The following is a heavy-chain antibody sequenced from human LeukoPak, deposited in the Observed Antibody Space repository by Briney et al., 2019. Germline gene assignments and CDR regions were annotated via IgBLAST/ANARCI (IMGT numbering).Heavy chain of an antibody. CDR1: GFTFSSYG. J-gene: IGHJ6*03. CDR3: ARVVRGVIYYYYYMDV. CDR2: ISSSSSYI. Sequence: GGSLRFSCAASGFTFSSYGMNWVRQALGKGLEWVSSISSSSSYIYYADSVKGRFTISRDNAKNSLYLQMNSLRAEDTAVYYCARVVRGVIYYYYYMDVWGKGTTVTISS. D-gene: IGHD3-10*01. V-gene: IGHV3-21*01.